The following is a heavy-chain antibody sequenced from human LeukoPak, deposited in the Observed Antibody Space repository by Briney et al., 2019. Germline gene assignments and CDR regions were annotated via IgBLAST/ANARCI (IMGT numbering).Heavy chain of an antibody. J-gene: IGHJ6*04. Sequence: GASVKVSRKASGYTFTNNYMHWVRQAPGQGLEWMGIINPSDGGTNYAQKFQGRVTLTRDMSTSTVYMELSSLRSEDTAVYYCARDRGITVFGVVMDVWGKGTTVTVSS. D-gene: IGHD3-3*01. CDR2: INPSDGGT. V-gene: IGHV1-46*01. CDR3: ARDRGITVFGVVMDV. CDR1: GYTFTNNY.